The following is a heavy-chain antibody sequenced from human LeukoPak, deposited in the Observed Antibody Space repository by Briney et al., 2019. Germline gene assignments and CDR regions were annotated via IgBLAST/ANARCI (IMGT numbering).Heavy chain of an antibody. V-gene: IGHV4-34*01. J-gene: IGHJ4*02. CDR3: ARDGDYYDSSGYYYKYFDY. Sequence: SETLSLTCAVYGGSFSGYYWSWIRQPPGKGLEWIGEISPSGGTNYNPSLKSRVTMSVDTSKNQFSLKLSSVTAADTAVYYCARDGDYYDSSGYYYKYFDYWGQGTLVTVSS. D-gene: IGHD3-22*01. CDR1: GGSFSGYY. CDR2: ISPSGGT.